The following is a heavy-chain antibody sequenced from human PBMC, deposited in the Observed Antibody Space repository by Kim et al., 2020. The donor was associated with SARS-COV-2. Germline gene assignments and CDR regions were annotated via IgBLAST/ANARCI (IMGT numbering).Heavy chain of an antibody. V-gene: IGHV4-59*08. J-gene: IGHJ6*02. Sequence: SETLSLTCTVSGGSISSYYWSWIRQPPGKGLEWIGYIYYSGSTNYNPSLKSRVTISVDTSKNQFSLKLSSVTAADTAVYYCARRRVNYDFWSGARGMDVWGQGTTVTVSS. CDR2: IYYSGST. CDR1: GGSISSYY. D-gene: IGHD3-3*01. CDR3: ARRRVNYDFWSGARGMDV.